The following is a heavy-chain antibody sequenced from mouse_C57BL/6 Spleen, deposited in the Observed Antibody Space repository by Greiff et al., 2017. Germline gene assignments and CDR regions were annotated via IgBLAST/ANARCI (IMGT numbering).Heavy chain of an antibody. V-gene: IGHV5-17*01. D-gene: IGHD2-4*01. Sequence: EVQLVASGGGLVQPGGSLKLSCAASGFTFSDSGMHWVRQAPEKGLEWVAYISSGSSTLYYADTVKGRFTISRDNAKNTLFLQMTSLRSGDTAMYYCAMIYYDYDWYFDVWGTGTTVTVSS. CDR1: GFTFSDSG. CDR3: AMIYYDYDWYFDV. J-gene: IGHJ1*03. CDR2: ISSGSSTL.